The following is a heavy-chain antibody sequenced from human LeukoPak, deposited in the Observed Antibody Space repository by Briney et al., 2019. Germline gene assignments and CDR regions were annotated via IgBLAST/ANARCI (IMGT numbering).Heavy chain of an antibody. CDR2: IYSIGST. CDR3: ARVNSRTIDY. J-gene: IGHJ4*02. Sequence: PSETLSVTCTVSADSISIYYWSWIRQAPGRGLEWIGYIYSIGSTNYNPSLKSRVTMSVDTSKNQFSLKLSSVTAADTAVYYCARVNSRTIDYWGQGTLVTVSS. CDR1: ADSISIYY. V-gene: IGHV4-59*01. D-gene: IGHD3-3*01.